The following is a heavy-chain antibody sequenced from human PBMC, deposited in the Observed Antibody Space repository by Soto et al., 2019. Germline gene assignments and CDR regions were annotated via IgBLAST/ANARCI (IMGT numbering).Heavy chain of an antibody. CDR1: GDTFTTYD. J-gene: IGHJ4*02. Sequence: ASVKVSCKASGDTFTTYDINWVRQATGHGLEWMGWINPNSGNIGYARRFQGRVTMTRDTAIRTAYMEVSSLRSDDTAVYYCARGRASGSYYLLDYWGQGTLVTVSS. CDR2: INPNSGNI. CDR3: ARGRASGSYYLLDY. D-gene: IGHD3-10*01. V-gene: IGHV1-8*01.